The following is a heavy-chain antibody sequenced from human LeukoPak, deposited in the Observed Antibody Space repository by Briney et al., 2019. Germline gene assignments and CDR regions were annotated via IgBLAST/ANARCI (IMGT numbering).Heavy chain of an antibody. CDR1: GISITYLG. V-gene: IGHV3-30*02. CDR2: VRSDGTTE. CDR3: STDRFLNGPDY. D-gene: IGHD2-8*01. J-gene: IGHJ4*01. Sequence: GGSLRLSRAASGISITYLGMHWVRQGLGKGLEWLAFVRSDGTTEYYADSVRGRFTVSRDNSKNTVFLQMNSMRLEDTAVYYCSTDRFLNGPDYWGQGALVTVSS.